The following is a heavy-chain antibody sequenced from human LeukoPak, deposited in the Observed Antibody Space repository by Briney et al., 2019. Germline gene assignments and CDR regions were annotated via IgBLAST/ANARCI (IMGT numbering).Heavy chain of an antibody. CDR2: IYYSGST. CDR3: ARVIAVAGRGDYFDY. V-gene: IGHV4-59*01. J-gene: IGHJ4*02. CDR1: GGSISSYY. Sequence: SETLSLTCTVSGGSISSYYWSWIRQPPGKGLEWIGYIYYSGSTNYNPSLKSRVTISVDTSKNHFSLRLSSVTAADTAVYYCARVIAVAGRGDYFDYWGQGTLVTVSS. D-gene: IGHD6-19*01.